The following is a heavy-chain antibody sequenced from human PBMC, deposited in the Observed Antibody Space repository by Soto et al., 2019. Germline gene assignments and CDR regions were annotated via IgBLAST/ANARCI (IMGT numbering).Heavy chain of an antibody. J-gene: IGHJ6*02. Sequence: GGSLRLSCAASGFTFSSYEMNWVRQAPGKGLEWVSYSSSSGSTIYYADSVKGRFIISRDNAKNSLYLQMNSLRAEDTAVYYCAGRYFDYYYGMDVWGQGTTVTVSS. CDR2: SSSSGSTI. D-gene: IGHD3-9*01. CDR1: GFTFSSYE. V-gene: IGHV3-48*03. CDR3: AGRYFDYYYGMDV.